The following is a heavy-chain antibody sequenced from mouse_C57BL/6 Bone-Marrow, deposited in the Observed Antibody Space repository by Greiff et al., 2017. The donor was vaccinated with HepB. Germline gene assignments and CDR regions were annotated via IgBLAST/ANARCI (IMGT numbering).Heavy chain of an antibody. Sequence: EVKLLESGGGLVKPGGSLKLSCAASGFTFSSYAMSWVRQTPEKRLEWVATISDGGSYTYYPDNVKGRFTISRDNAKNNLYLQMSHLKSEDTAMYYCARPPLLTGLYYAMDYWGQGTSVTVSS. J-gene: IGHJ4*01. CDR3: ARPPLLTGLYYAMDY. CDR1: GFTFSSYA. D-gene: IGHD4-1*01. V-gene: IGHV5-4*03. CDR2: ISDGGSYT.